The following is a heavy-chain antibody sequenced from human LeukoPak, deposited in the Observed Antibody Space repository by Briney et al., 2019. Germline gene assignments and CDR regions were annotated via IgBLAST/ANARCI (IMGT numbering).Heavy chain of an antibody. CDR1: GFTFSSNW. CDR3: AKWFSGYQFDY. CDR2: IKEDGSEK. D-gene: IGHD3-22*01. V-gene: IGHV3-7*03. J-gene: IGHJ4*01. Sequence: QPGGSLRLSCAASGFTFSSNWMTWVRQAPGKGLEWVANIKEDGSEKKYVDSVKGRFTISRDNSKNTLYLQMNSLRAEDTAVYYCAKWFSGYQFDYWGQEPWSPSPQ.